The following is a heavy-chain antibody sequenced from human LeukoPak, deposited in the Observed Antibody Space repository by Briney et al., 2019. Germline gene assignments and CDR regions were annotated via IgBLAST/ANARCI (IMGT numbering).Heavy chain of an antibody. Sequence: ASVKVSCKASGYTFTSYGISWVRQAPGQGLEWMGWISAYNGNTNYAQKLQGRVTMTTDTSTSTAYMELRSLRSDDTAVYYCARDHYYDLWSGYFPGYWGQGTLVTVSS. J-gene: IGHJ4*02. D-gene: IGHD3-3*01. CDR1: GYTFTSYG. CDR2: ISAYNGNT. CDR3: ARDHYYDLWSGYFPGY. V-gene: IGHV1-18*01.